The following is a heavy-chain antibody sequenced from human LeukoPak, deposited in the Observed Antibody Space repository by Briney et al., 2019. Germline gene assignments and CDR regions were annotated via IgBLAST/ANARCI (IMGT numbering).Heavy chain of an antibody. Sequence: HGESLKISCKGSGYSFTSYWIGWVRQMPGKGLEWMGIIYPGDSDTRYSPSFQGQVTISADKSISTAYLQWSSLKASDTAMYYCARSYYYDSSGYYYDLYEGLAFDIWGQGTMVTVSS. CDR2: IYPGDSDT. V-gene: IGHV5-51*01. J-gene: IGHJ3*02. D-gene: IGHD3-22*01. CDR1: GYSFTSYW. CDR3: ARSYYYDSSGYYYDLYEGLAFDI.